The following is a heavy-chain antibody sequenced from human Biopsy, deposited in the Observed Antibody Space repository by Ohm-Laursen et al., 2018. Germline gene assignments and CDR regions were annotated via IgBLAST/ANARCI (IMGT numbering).Heavy chain of an antibody. J-gene: IGHJ2*01. CDR3: ARGLSSGWYGYFDV. CDR1: GFTIGHYA. D-gene: IGHD6-19*01. Sequence: SLRLSCAASGFTIGHYAMHWVRQAPGKGLEWISLIWYDGTNEDCADSVKGRFTISRDNSKNTLYLQINTLTLEDTAFYYCARGLSSGWYGYFDVWGRGTLVTVSS. CDR2: IWYDGTNE. V-gene: IGHV3-33*04.